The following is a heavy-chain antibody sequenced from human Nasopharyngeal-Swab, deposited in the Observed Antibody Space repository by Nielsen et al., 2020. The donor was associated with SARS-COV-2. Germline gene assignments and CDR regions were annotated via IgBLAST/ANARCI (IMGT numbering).Heavy chain of an antibody. J-gene: IGHJ4*02. V-gene: IGHV3-23*01. CDR3: AKRAEGGCGGDCYLDY. D-gene: IGHD2-21*02. CDR2: ISDDEST. CDR1: GSTSSSHS. Sequence: GGSLRPSCAASGSTSSSHSMSWARQAPGKGLEWVSGISDDESTYYADSVKGRFTITRDNSKNTLYLQMNSLRGEDTAVYYCAKRAEGGCGGDCYLDYWGQGTLVTVSS.